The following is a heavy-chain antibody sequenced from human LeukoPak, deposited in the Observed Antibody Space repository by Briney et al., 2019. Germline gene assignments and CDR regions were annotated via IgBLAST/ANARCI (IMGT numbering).Heavy chain of an antibody. CDR2: IGSSGGGI. V-gene: IGHV3-21*06. CDR1: GFTFSTYT. D-gene: IGHD1-26*01. CDR3: ARGSEWELLSCDY. J-gene: IGHJ4*02. Sequence: GGSLRLSCAASGFTFSTYTMYWVRHPPGKRLEWVSIIGSSGGGIHCADSVKGRFTISRDNAKNSLYLQMNSLRAEDTAVYYCARGSEWELLSCDYWGQGTLVTVSS.